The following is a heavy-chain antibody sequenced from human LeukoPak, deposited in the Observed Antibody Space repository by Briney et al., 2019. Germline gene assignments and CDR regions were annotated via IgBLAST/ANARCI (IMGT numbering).Heavy chain of an antibody. Sequence: SETLSLTCTVSGGSISSSSYYWGWIRQPPGKGLEWIGSIYYSGSTYYNPSLKSRVTISVDTSKNQFSLKLSSVTAADTAVYYCARGRRDSSGYYFPLFDPWGQGTLVTVSS. D-gene: IGHD3-22*01. J-gene: IGHJ5*02. CDR3: ARGRRDSSGYYFPLFDP. V-gene: IGHV4-39*07. CDR2: IYYSGST. CDR1: GGSISSSSYY.